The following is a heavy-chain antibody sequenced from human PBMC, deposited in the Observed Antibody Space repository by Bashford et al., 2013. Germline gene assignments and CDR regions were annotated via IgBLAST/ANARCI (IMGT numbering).Heavy chain of an antibody. J-gene: IGHJ4*02. CDR2: INPSGGST. CDR3: ARSFRGVAGTDYFDY. V-gene: IGHV1-46*01. CDR1: GYTFTSYY. Sequence: ASVKVSCKASGYTFTSYYMHWVRQAPGQGLEWMGIINPSGGSTSYAQKFQGRVTMTRDTSTSTVYMELSSLRSEDTAVYYCARSFRGVAGTDYFDYWGQGTLVTVSS. D-gene: IGHD6-19*01.